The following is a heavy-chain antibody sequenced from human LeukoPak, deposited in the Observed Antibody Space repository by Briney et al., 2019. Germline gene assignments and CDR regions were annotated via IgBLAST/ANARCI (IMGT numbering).Heavy chain of an antibody. J-gene: IGHJ4*02. D-gene: IGHD6-13*01. V-gene: IGHV3-21*01. CDR3: ARSDDYSSSFIH. CDR1: GFTFSSYS. CDR2: ISSSSYI. Sequence: GGSLRLSCAASGFTFSSYSMNWVRQAPGKGLEWVSSISSSSYIYYVDSVKGRFTISRDNAKNSLYLQMNSLRAEDTAVYYCARSDDYSSSFIHWGQGTLVTVSS.